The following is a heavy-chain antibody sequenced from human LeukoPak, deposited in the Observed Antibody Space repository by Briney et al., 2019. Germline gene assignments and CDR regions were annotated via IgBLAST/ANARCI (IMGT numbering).Heavy chain of an antibody. V-gene: IGHV1-18*01. CDR2: ISANSGNT. Sequence: GASLNFSCKPSGYSFTRNGISWVRQAPGQGLEWMAWISANSGNTNYAQNFQDRVTLTTDTSTSTAYMELRSLRSDDTAVYYCARDVNYAFDYWGQGTLVTVSS. D-gene: IGHD3-16*01. J-gene: IGHJ4*02. CDR1: GYSFTRNG. CDR3: ARDVNYAFDY.